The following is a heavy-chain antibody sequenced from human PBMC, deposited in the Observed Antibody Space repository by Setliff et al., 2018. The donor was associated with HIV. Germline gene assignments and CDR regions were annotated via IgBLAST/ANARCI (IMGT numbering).Heavy chain of an antibody. CDR2: MNTNSGNT. CDR3: ARESGGVVIKGAYYYYMDV. V-gene: IGHV1-8*02. Sequence: VKVSCKASGDTFTTYDINWVRQATGQGPEWIGWMNTNSGNTGYAQKFQVRVTMTRNTSISTAYMELSSLRSEDTAVYYCARESGGVVIKGAYYYYMDVWGKGTTVTVSS. CDR1: GDTFTTYD. J-gene: IGHJ6*03. D-gene: IGHD3-3*01.